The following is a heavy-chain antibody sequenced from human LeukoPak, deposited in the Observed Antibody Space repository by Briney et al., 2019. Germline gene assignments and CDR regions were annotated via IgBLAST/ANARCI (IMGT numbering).Heavy chain of an antibody. CDR2: INPNSGGT. D-gene: IGHD4-17*01. J-gene: IGHJ4*02. CDR1: GYTFTAYY. CDR3: ARALGDYGNNRVYYFDY. Sequence: ASVKVSCKASGYTFTAYYIHWVRQAPGRGLEWMGWINPNSGGTNYAQKFQGRVTMTRDTSISTAYMDLSRLTSDDTAMYYCARALGDYGNNRVYYFDYWGQGTLVTVSS. V-gene: IGHV1-2*02.